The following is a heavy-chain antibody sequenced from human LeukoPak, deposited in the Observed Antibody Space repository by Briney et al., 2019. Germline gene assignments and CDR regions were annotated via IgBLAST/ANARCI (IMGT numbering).Heavy chain of an antibody. CDR1: GYTFTSYG. V-gene: IGHV1-18*01. Sequence: ASVKVSCTASGYTFTSYGISWVRQAPGQGLEWMGWISAYNGNTNYAQKLQGRVTMTTDTSTSTAYMELRSLRSDDTAVYYCARQLWPQYYFDYWGQGTLVTVSS. J-gene: IGHJ4*02. CDR3: ARQLWPQYYFDY. CDR2: ISAYNGNT. D-gene: IGHD5-18*01.